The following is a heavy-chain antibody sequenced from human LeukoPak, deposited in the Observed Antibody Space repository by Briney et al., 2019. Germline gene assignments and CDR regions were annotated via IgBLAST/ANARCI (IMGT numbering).Heavy chain of an antibody. Sequence: GGSLRLSCVASGFTFSNAWMSWVRQAPIKGLEWVGRIKRKIDGETTDYAAPAKGRFTNSRDDSKNTLYLQMNSLKTEDTAVYYCTSEDQGGFDYWGRGTLVTVSS. CDR1: GFTFSNAW. D-gene: IGHD1-26*01. J-gene: IGHJ4*02. V-gene: IGHV3-15*01. CDR2: IKRKIDGETT. CDR3: TSEDQGGFDY.